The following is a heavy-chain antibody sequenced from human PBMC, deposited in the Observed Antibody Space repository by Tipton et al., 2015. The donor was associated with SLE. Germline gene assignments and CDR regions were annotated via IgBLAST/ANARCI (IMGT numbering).Heavy chain of an antibody. J-gene: IGHJ6*02. V-gene: IGHV3-33*06. CDR1: GSIFRSYG. CDR2: IWKDGSNK. CDR3: AKARGGVVGTSIYYYGVDV. D-gene: IGHD1-7*01. Sequence: SLRLSCAASGSIFRSYGMHWVRQAPGKGLEWVALIWKDGSNKYYADSVKGRFTISRDNSKRTLYLQMDSLRDEDTAVYYCAKARGGVVGTSIYYYGVDVWGQGTTVTVSS.